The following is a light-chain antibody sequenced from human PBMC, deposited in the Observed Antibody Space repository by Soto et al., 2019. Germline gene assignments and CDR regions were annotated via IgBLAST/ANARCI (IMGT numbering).Light chain of an antibody. CDR2: WAS. CDR3: QQYYGTPWT. V-gene: IGKV4-1*01. CDR1: QNLLYNSNNKNY. Sequence: DVLMAQSPDSLAVSLGERATINCKSSQNLLYNSNNKNYLAWYQQKPGQPPKLLIYWASARESGVPDRFSGSGSGTDFTLTISSLQAEDVAVYYCQQYYGTPWTFGQGTKVDIK. J-gene: IGKJ1*01.